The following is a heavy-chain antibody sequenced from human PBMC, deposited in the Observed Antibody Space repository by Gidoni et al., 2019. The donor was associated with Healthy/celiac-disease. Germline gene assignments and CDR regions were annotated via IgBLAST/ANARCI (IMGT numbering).Heavy chain of an antibody. V-gene: IGHV3-30-3*01. CDR2: ISYDGSNK. CDR1: GFTFSSYT. D-gene: IGHD2-15*01. Sequence: QVQLVESGGGVVQPGRSLRLSCAASGFTFSSYTMPWVRQAPGKGLEWVAVISYDGSNKYYADSVKGRFTIPRDNSKNTLYLQMNSLRAEDTAVYYCAREPYCSGGSCYRGGAFDIWGQGTMVTVSS. CDR3: AREPYCSGGSCYRGGAFDI. J-gene: IGHJ3*02.